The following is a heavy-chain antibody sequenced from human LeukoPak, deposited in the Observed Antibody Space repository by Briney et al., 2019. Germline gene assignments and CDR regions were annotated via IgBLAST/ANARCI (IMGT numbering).Heavy chain of an antibody. Sequence: GASVKVSCKASGYTFTSYAMHWVRQAPGQRLEWMGWINAGNGNTKYSQKFQGRVTITADESTSTAYMELSSLRSEDTAVYYCATHILRYFDWLPDSKYYFDYWGQGTLVTVSS. J-gene: IGHJ4*02. D-gene: IGHD3-9*01. CDR1: GYTFTSYA. CDR2: INAGNGNT. V-gene: IGHV1-3*01. CDR3: ATHILRYFDWLPDSKYYFDY.